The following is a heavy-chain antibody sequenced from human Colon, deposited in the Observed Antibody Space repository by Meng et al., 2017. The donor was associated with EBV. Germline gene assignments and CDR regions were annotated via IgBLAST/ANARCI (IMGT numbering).Heavy chain of an antibody. V-gene: IGHV4-39*07. CDR2: ISYGGST. J-gene: IGHJ4*02. CDR1: GGSISSSSYS. CDR3: ARGIQIWHEIDY. Sequence: QRRLQESGPGLVKPSETLSLTCTVSGGSISSSSYSCAWIRQPPGKGLEWIGGISYGGSTSYNPSLKSRVTISIDTSKNQFSLSLTSVTAADTAIYYCARGIQIWHEIDYWGQGTLVTVSS. D-gene: IGHD5-18*01.